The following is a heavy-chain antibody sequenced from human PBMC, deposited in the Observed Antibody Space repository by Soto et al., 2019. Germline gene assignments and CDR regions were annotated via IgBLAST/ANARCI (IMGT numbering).Heavy chain of an antibody. CDR3: ARDFYTSGWYDY. D-gene: IGHD6-19*01. J-gene: IGHJ4*02. Sequence: GGSLRLSCAASGFTFSRYAMSWVRQAPGKGLEWVSAISVSGGGTYYADSVKGRVTISRDISKNTLYLQMNSLRAEDTAVYYCARDFYTSGWYDYWGQGTLVTVSS. V-gene: IGHV3-23*01. CDR1: GFTFSRYA. CDR2: ISVSGGGT.